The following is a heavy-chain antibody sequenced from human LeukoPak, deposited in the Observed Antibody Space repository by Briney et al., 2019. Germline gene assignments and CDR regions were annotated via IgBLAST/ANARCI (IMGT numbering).Heavy chain of an antibody. J-gene: IGHJ4*02. Sequence: PGGSLILSCAASGFTVSSNYMSWVRQAPGKGLEWVSVIYSGGSTYYADSVKGRFTISRDNSKNTLYLQMNSLRAEDTAVYYCASRGSLIDFDYWGQGTLVTVSS. V-gene: IGHV3-53*01. CDR2: IYSGGST. CDR3: ASRGSLIDFDY. CDR1: GFTVSSNY. D-gene: IGHD2-15*01.